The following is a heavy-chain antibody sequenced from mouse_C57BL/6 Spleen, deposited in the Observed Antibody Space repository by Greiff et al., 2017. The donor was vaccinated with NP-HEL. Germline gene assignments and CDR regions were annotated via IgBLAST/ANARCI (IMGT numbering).Heavy chain of an antibody. Sequence: QVQLQQPGAELVKPGASVKLSCKASGYTFTSYWMQWVKQRPGQGLEWIGEIDPSDSYTNYNQKFKGKATLTVDTSSSTAYMQLSSLTSEDSAVYYWARGGLLRTNWYFDVWGTGTTVTVSS. J-gene: IGHJ1*03. CDR1: GYTFTSYW. D-gene: IGHD2-3*01. CDR2: IDPSDSYT. V-gene: IGHV1-50*01. CDR3: ARGGLLRTNWYFDV.